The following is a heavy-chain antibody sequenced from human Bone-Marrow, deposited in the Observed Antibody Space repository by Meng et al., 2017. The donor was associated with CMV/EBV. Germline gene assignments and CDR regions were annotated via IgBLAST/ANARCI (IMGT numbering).Heavy chain of an antibody. CDR2: ISSSSSYK. CDR1: GFTFSSYA. D-gene: IGHD3-16*01. V-gene: IGHV3-21*01. J-gene: IGHJ3*02. CDR3: ARVTDYVWGVTSWENAFDI. Sequence: GESLKISCAASGFTFSSYAMSWVRQAPGKGLEWVSSISSSSSYKYYAESVKGRFTISRDNAKNSLYLQMNSLRAEDTAVYYCARVTDYVWGVTSWENAFDIWGQGTMVTVSS.